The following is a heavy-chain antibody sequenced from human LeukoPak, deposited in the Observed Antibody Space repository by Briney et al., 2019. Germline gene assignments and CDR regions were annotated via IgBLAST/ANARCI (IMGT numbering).Heavy chain of an antibody. Sequence: ASVKVSCTASGYTFTGYYMHWVRQAPGQGLEWMGWINPNSGGTNYAQKFQGRVTMTRDTPISTAYMELSRLRSDDTAVYYCAREGSPFYYYYMDVWGKGTTVTVSS. D-gene: IGHD2-15*01. CDR3: AREGSPFYYYYMDV. CDR2: INPNSGGT. V-gene: IGHV1-2*02. CDR1: GYTFTGYY. J-gene: IGHJ6*03.